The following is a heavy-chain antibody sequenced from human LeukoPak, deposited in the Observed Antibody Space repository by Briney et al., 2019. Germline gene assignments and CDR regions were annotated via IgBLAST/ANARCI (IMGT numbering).Heavy chain of an antibody. CDR3: AKDGAATVVIPFDY. Sequence: PGGSLRLSCTASGFTFGSYAMSWVRQAPGKGLEWVSAISGSGGSTYYADSVKGRFTISRDNSKNTLYLQMNSLRAEDTAVYYCAKDGAATVVIPFDYWGQGTLVTVSS. J-gene: IGHJ4*02. V-gene: IGHV3-23*01. CDR2: ISGSGGST. D-gene: IGHD4-23*01. CDR1: GFTFGSYA.